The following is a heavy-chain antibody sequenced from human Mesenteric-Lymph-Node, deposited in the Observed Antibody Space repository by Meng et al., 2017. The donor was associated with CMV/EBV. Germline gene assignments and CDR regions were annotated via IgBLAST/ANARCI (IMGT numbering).Heavy chain of an antibody. Sequence: SVKVSCKASGYTFTSYGISWVRQAPGQGLEWMGRIIPILGIANYAQKFQGRVTITADKSTSTAYMELSSLRSEDTAVYYCAREYCSSTSCYTGPTPYYYYGMDVWGQGTTVTVSS. D-gene: IGHD2-2*02. J-gene: IGHJ6*02. V-gene: IGHV1-69*04. CDR1: GYTFTSYG. CDR3: AREYCSSTSCYTGPTPYYYYGMDV. CDR2: IIPILGIA.